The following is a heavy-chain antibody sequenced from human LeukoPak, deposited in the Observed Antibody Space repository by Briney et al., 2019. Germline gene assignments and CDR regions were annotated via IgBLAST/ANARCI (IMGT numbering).Heavy chain of an antibody. Sequence: PGGSLRLSCAASGFTFSSYAMTWVRQASGEGLEWVSAISGRGISTYYADSVKGRFTISRDNSRNTLFLQMNSLRAEDTAVYYCANLLSTNSGSGSPFENWGQGTLVTVSS. J-gene: IGHJ4*02. D-gene: IGHD3-10*01. V-gene: IGHV3-23*01. CDR3: ANLLSTNSGSGSPFEN. CDR1: GFTFSSYA. CDR2: ISGRGIST.